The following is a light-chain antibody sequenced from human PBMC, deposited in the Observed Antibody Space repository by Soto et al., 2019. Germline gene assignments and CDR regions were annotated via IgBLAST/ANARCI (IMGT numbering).Light chain of an antibody. J-gene: IGKJ4*01. CDR1: QSISSN. CDR2: RTS. V-gene: IGKV3-15*01. Sequence: EIVMTQSPATLSVSPGERATPPCKSSQSISSNLAWYQQKPGQAPRLLMFRTSSRATGFPARFSGSGSGTEFIFTISSLQSEDFGVYYCQQYNNWPRATLGGGTKVDIK. CDR3: QQYNNWPRAT.